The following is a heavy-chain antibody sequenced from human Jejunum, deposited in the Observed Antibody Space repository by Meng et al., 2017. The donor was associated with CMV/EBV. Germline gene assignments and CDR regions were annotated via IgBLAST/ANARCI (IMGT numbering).Heavy chain of an antibody. CDR2: SSSSGNNV. D-gene: IGHD2-15*01. CDR1: DHY. V-gene: IGHV3-11*01. CDR3: AKHPSVVVVSSAASEPDY. Sequence: DHYMGWSRQAPGKGLEWVSYSSSSGNNVYYTDSVKGRFTISRDNAKNSLYLQMNNLRAEDTAVYYCAKHPSVVVVSSAASEPDYWGQGTLVTVSS. J-gene: IGHJ4*02.